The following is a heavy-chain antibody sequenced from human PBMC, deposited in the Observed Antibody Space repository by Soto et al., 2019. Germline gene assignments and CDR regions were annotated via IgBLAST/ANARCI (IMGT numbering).Heavy chain of an antibody. CDR1: GFPFSRYS. J-gene: IGHJ4*02. Sequence: QVQLVESGGGVVQPGRSLRLSCAASGFPFSRYSMHWVRQAPGKGLEWVAVISYDGGKKYYADSAKGRFTISRDNSENTVYLQMTSLRAEDTAVYYCVRDHDSSGSSPRDYGGQGPLVTVSS. D-gene: IGHD3-22*01. CDR2: ISYDGGKK. CDR3: VRDHDSSGSSPRDY. V-gene: IGHV3-30-3*01.